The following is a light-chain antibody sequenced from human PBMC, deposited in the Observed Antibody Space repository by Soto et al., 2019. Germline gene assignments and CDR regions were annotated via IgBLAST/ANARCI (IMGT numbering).Light chain of an antibody. V-gene: IGKV3-11*01. CDR3: QQRSNWPWT. CDR2: DAS. CDR1: QSVSSY. J-gene: IGKJ1*01. Sequence: EIVLTQSPATLSLSPGERATLSCWASQSVSSYLAWYQHKPGQAPRLLIYDASTGATGIPARFSGSGSGTDFTLTISSQEPEDFSVYYCQQRSNWPWTFGQGTKVELK.